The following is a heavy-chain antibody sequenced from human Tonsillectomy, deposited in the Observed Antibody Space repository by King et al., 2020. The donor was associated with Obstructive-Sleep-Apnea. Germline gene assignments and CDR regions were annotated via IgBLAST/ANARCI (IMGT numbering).Heavy chain of an antibody. CDR2: IQYDGSNQ. Sequence: QVQLVESGGGGVQPGGSLRLSCAASGFTFSNYAMHWVRQAPGKGLEWVAFIQYDGSNQYYADSVEGRFAVSRDNSRNTLYLQMNSLRGEDTALYYCAIVGAETSWGQGTPVTVSS. J-gene: IGHJ4*02. CDR1: GFTFSNYA. CDR3: AIVGAETS. V-gene: IGHV3-30*02. D-gene: IGHD1-26*01.